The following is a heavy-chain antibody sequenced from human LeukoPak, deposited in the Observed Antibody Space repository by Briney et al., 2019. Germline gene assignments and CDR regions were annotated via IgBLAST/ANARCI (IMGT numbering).Heavy chain of an antibody. V-gene: IGHV1-18*01. J-gene: IGHJ4*02. CDR2: ISPNNSNT. CDR1: GYTFSSYD. CDR3: ARDRDSSGWHVADY. D-gene: IGHD6-19*01. Sequence: GASVKVSCKASGYTFSSYDITWVRQAPGQGLEWMGWISPNNSNTNYAQKFQGRVTMTTDTPTSTAYMEMRSLRSDDTAVYYCARDRDSSGWHVADYWGQGTLVTVSS.